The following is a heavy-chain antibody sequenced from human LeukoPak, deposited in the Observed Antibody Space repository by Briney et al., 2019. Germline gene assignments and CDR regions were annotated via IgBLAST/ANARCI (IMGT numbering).Heavy chain of an antibody. CDR1: SGSVSSPDSY. J-gene: IGHJ4*02. Sequence: SETLSLTCTVSSGSVSSPDSYWSWIRQHPGKGLEWIGYIYDSGSTYYNPSLKSRVSISVDTSKNQFSLKLSSVTAADTAVYYCARAVGGDSYGNFDYWGQGTLVTVSS. CDR3: ARAVGGDSYGNFDY. D-gene: IGHD3-16*01. CDR2: IYDSGST. V-gene: IGHV4-31*03.